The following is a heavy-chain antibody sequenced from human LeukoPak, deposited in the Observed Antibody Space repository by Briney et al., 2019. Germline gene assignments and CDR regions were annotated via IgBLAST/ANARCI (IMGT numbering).Heavy chain of an antibody. CDR3: ARWVDTAMVVGMDV. J-gene: IGHJ6*02. Sequence: SETLSLTCTVYGGSISSGDYYWSWIRQPSGKGLEWIGYIYYSGSTYYNPSLKSRVTISVDTSKNQFSLKLSSVTAADAAVYYSARWVDTAMVVGMDVWGQGTTVTVSS. CDR2: IYYSGST. V-gene: IGHV4-30-4*01. CDR1: GGSISSGDYY. D-gene: IGHD5-18*01.